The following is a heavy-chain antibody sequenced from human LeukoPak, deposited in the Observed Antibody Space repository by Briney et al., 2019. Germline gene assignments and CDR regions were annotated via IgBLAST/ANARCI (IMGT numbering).Heavy chain of an antibody. V-gene: IGHV3-53*01. CDR3: FTLYSTRVTDDY. Sequence: PGGSLRLSCAASGFTVSSTYVSWVRQAPGKGLEWVSVIYSGGATYYADSVKGRFTISRDNFKNTVHLQMNSLRVEDTAVYYCFTLYSTRVTDDYWGQGTLVTVSS. CDR2: IYSGGAT. CDR1: GFTVSSTY. J-gene: IGHJ4*02. D-gene: IGHD2-21*02.